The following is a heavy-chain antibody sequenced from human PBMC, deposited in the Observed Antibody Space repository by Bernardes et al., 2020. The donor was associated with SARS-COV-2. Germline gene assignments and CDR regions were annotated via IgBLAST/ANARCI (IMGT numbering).Heavy chain of an antibody. Sequence: ENLSLTFAVYGGSFSGYYWSWIRPPPGKGLEWIGEINHSGSTNYNPSLKSRVTISVDTSKNQFSLKLSSVTAADTAVYYCAGTYYDFWSGYYGPDAFDIWGQGTMVTVSS. V-gene: IGHV4-34*01. CDR1: GGSFSGYY. CDR2: INHSGST. J-gene: IGHJ3*02. D-gene: IGHD3-3*01. CDR3: AGTYYDFWSGYYGPDAFDI.